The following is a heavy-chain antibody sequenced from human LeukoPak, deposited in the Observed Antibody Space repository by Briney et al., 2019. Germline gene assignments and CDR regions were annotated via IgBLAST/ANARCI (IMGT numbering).Heavy chain of an antibody. CDR2: MNPNSGNT. J-gene: IGHJ3*02. V-gene: IGHV1-8*01. D-gene: IGHD2-21*02. CDR3: ARESGEYCGGDCYSHLDAFDI. Sequence: ASVKVSCKASGYTFTSYDINWVRQATGQGLEWMGWMNPNSGNTGYAQKFQGRVTMTRNTSISTAYMELSSLRSEDTAVYYCARESGEYCGGDCYSHLDAFDIWGQGTMVTVSS. CDR1: GYTFTSYD.